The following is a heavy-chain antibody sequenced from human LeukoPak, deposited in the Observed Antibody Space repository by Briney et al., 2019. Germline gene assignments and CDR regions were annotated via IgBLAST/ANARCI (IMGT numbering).Heavy chain of an antibody. CDR2: INHSGST. V-gene: IGHV4-39*01. D-gene: IGHD4-17*01. J-gene: IGHJ4*02. Sequence: SETLSLTCTVSGGSISSSSYYWGWIRQPPGKGLEWIGEINHSGSTNYNPSLKSRVTISVDTSKNQFSLKLSSVTAADTAVYYCARQKRARGDYASAFDYWGQGTLVTVSS. CDR1: GGSISSSSYY. CDR3: ARQKRARGDYASAFDY.